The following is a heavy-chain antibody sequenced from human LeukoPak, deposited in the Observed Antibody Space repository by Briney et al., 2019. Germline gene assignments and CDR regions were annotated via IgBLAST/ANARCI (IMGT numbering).Heavy chain of an antibody. J-gene: IGHJ6*03. CDR2: ISISSSTI. CDR3: ATGWDYMDV. CDR1: GFTFSSYS. Sequence: PGGSLRLSCAASGFTFSSYSMNWVRQAPGKGLEWVSYISISSSTIHYADSVKGRFTISRGNAKNSVYLQMNSLRAEDTAVYYCATGWDYMDVWGKGTTVTVSS. D-gene: IGHD1-26*01. V-gene: IGHV3-48*04.